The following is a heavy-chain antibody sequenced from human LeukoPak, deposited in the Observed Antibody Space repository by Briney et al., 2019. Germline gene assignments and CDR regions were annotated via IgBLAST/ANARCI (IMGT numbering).Heavy chain of an antibody. V-gene: IGHV1-3*01. CDR1: GYTFTSYA. Sequence: ASVKVSCKASGYTFTSYAMHWVRQAPGQRLEWMGWINAGNGNTKYPQKLQGRVTITRDTSASTAYMELSSLRSEDTAVYYCARGRPSGGGLWFGELFWFDPWGQGTLVTVSS. CDR3: ARGRPSGGGLWFGELFWFDP. D-gene: IGHD3-10*01. CDR2: INAGNGNT. J-gene: IGHJ5*02.